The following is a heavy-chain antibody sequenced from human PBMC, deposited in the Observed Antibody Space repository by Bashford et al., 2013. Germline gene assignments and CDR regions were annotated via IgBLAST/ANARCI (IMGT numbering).Heavy chain of an antibody. V-gene: IGHV3-48*01. CDR2: ISSSSTTI. J-gene: IGHJ4*02. CDR3: ARGSYTSGWYAGD. Sequence: VRQAPGKGLEWISYISSSSTTIYYADSVKGRFTISRDNAKDTVYLQMNSLRAEDTAVYYCARGSYTSGWYAGDWGQGTMVTVSS. D-gene: IGHD6-19*01.